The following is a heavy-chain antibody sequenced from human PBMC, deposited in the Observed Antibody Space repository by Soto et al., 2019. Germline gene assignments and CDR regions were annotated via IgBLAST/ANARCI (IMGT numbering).Heavy chain of an antibody. CDR2: ISAHNGNT. CDR3: ARGRYGDY. CDR1: GYAFTTYG. Sequence: QVHLVQSGAEVKKPGASVKVSCKGSGYAFTTYGITWGRQAPGQGLEWMGWISAHNGNTNYGQTLQGKVTVTRDTSTSTAYMELRSLRSDDTAVYYCARGRYGDYWGQGALVTVSS. V-gene: IGHV1-18*01. D-gene: IGHD1-1*01. J-gene: IGHJ4*02.